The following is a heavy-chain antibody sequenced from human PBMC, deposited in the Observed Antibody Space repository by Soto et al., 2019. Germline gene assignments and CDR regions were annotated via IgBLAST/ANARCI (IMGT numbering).Heavy chain of an antibody. J-gene: IGHJ6*02. CDR1: GFTFSSYA. CDR3: ARCATPSVVPAASFSVGCDYYGMDV. V-gene: IGHV3-30-3*01. CDR2: ISYDGSNK. D-gene: IGHD2-2*01. Sequence: PGGSLRLSCAASGFTFSSYAMHWVRQAPGKGLEWVAVISYDGSNKYYADSVKGRFTISRDNSKNTLYLQMNSLRAEDTAVYYCARCATPSVVPAASFSVGCDYYGMDVWGQGTTVTVSS.